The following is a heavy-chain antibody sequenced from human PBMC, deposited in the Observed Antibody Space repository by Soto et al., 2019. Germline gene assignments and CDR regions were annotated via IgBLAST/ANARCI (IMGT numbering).Heavy chain of an antibody. Sequence: GESLKISFKGSGYSFTSYWISLVRQMPGEGLEWMGRIDTSDSYTNYSPSFQGHVSISADKSISTAYLQWSSMKASDTAMYYCARAYKWNYEGYYYYYGMDVWGQGTTVTVSS. CDR3: ARAYKWNYEGYYYYYGMDV. J-gene: IGHJ6*02. D-gene: IGHD1-7*01. CDR2: IDTSDSYT. CDR1: GYSFTSYW. V-gene: IGHV5-10-1*01.